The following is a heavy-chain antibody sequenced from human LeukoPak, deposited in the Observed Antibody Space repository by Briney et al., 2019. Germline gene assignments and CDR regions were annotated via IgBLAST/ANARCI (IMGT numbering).Heavy chain of an antibody. V-gene: IGHV4-59*01. CDR2: IYYSGST. CDR1: GGSISSYY. J-gene: IGHJ6*03. D-gene: IGHD3-10*01. CDR3: ARGTYHHGAGSYIYYYMDV. Sequence: PSETLSLTCTVSGGSISSYYWSWIRQPPGKGLEWIGYIYYSGSTQYNPSLKSRVTISVDTSKNQFSLKLSSVTAADTAVYYCARGTYHHGAGSYIYYYMDVWGKGTTVT.